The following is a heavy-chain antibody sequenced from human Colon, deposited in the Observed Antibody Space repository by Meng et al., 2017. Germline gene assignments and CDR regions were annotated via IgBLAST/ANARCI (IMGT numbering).Heavy chain of an antibody. CDR3: ARGVDAGVDY. CDR2: MSPDNGNT. Sequence: ASVKVSCKASGYTFTTYHINWVRQAPGQGPEWMGWMSPDNGNTAYAQNFQGRVTMTRDSSIGTAYMELRSMRSEDTAVYYCARGVDAGVDYWGQGTPVTVSS. V-gene: IGHV1-8*01. D-gene: IGHD3-10*01. CDR1: GYTFTTYH. J-gene: IGHJ4*02.